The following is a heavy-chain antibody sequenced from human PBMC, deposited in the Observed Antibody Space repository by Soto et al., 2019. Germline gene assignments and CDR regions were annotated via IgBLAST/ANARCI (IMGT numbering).Heavy chain of an antibody. J-gene: IGHJ5*02. CDR1: GGSISSGGYY. CDR2: IYYSGST. Sequence: SETLSLTCTVSGGSISSGGYYWSWIRQHPGKGLEWIGNIYYSGSTYYNPSLKSRVIISVDTSKNQFSLKLSSVTAADTAVYYCARGLCGGDCYSVYNWFDPWGQGTLVTVSS. CDR3: ARGLCGGDCYSVYNWFDP. D-gene: IGHD2-21*02. V-gene: IGHV4-31*03.